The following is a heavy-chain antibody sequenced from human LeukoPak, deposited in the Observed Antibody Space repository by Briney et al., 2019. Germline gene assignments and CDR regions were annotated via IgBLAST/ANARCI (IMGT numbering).Heavy chain of an antibody. Sequence: KPGASLQISCKGSGSIFTSYWIGWVRQLPGKGLEWMGISYPGDSDTRYSPSFQGQVTISADKSISTAYLQWSSLKASDTAMYYCARSGSRPDGYNLNYWGQGTLVTVSS. D-gene: IGHD5-24*01. V-gene: IGHV5-51*01. J-gene: IGHJ4*02. CDR2: SYPGDSDT. CDR1: GSIFTSYW. CDR3: ARSGSRPDGYNLNY.